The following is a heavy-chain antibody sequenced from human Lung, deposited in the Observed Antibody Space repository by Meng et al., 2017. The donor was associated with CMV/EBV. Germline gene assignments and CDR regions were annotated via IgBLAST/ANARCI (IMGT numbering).Heavy chain of an antibody. D-gene: IGHD1-26*01. V-gene: IGHV4-34*01. CDR2: INHSGST. Sequence: QVQLQQWGAGLLEPSETLSRTVAVYGGSFSGYYWSWIRQPPGKGLEWIGEINHSGSTNYNPSLKSRVTISVDTSKNQFSLKLSSVTAADTAVYYCARMLIVGATLGYFDYWGQGTLVTVSS. CDR3: ARMLIVGATLGYFDY. CDR1: GGSFSGYY. J-gene: IGHJ4*02.